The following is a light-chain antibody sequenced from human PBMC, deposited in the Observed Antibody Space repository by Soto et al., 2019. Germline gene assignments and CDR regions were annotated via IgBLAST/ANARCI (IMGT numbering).Light chain of an antibody. CDR3: QQYGSSPS. CDR1: QSVSSN. Sequence: EIVMTQSQATLSVSPGERATLSCRASQSVSSNLAWYQRKPVQAPRLLIYDASNRATGIPARFSGTGSETVFTLTICRLDPEDFADYYCQQYGSSPSFGQGTRVDIK. CDR2: DAS. V-gene: IGKV3D-15*02. J-gene: IGKJ1*01.